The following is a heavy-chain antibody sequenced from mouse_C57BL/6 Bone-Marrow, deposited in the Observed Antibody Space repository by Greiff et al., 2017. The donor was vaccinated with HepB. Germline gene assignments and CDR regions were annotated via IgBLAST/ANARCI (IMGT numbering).Heavy chain of an antibody. D-gene: IGHD2-14*01. CDR2: IHPNSGST. J-gene: IGHJ4*01. V-gene: IGHV1-64*01. CDR3: AGLRVLRDYYAMDY. Sequence: QVQLQQPGAELVKPGASVKLSCKASGYTFTSYWMHWVKQRPGQGLEWIGMIHPNSGSTNYNEKFKSKATLTVDKSSSTAYMQLSSLTSEDSAVYYCAGLRVLRDYYAMDYWGQGTSVTVSS. CDR1: GYTFTSYW.